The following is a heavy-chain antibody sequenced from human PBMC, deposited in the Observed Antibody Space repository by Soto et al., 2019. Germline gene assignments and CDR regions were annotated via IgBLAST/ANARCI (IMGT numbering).Heavy chain of an antibody. Sequence: GASVKVSCKASGYTFTSYAMHWVRQAPGQRLEWMGWINAGNGNTKYSQKFQGRVTITRDTSASTAYMELSSLRSEDTAVYYCARPARSTDYYGSGSLPFRWTNWFDPWGQGTLVTVSS. CDR2: INAGNGNT. D-gene: IGHD3-10*01. V-gene: IGHV1-3*01. CDR1: GYTFTSYA. CDR3: ARPARSTDYYGSGSLPFRWTNWFDP. J-gene: IGHJ5*02.